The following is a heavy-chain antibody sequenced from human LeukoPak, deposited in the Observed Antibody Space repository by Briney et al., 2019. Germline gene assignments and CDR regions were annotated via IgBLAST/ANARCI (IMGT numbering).Heavy chain of an antibody. CDR2: ITTSANT. D-gene: IGHD6-13*01. J-gene: IGHJ4*02. CDR1: GGSINSYY. CDR3: ARAVRFSSSWYFDS. Sequence: SETLSLTCTVSGGSINSYYWTWIRQPAGKGLEWIGRITTSANTGFNPSLKSRVTMPLDTSKNQFSLALSSVTATDTAVYYCARAVRFSSSWYFDSWGQGTLVTVSS. V-gene: IGHV4-4*07.